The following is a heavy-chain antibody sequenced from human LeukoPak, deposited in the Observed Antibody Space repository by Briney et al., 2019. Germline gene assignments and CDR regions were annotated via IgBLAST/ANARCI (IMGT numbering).Heavy chain of an antibody. D-gene: IGHD2-2*01. V-gene: IGHV3-15*01. CDR3: TTDGPLGYCSSTSCRAYFDY. CDR1: EFTFINAW. J-gene: IGHJ4*02. Sequence: GGSLRLSCAASEFTFINAWMSWVRQSPGKGLEWVGRIKSKADGGTTDYAAPVKGRFTISRDDSKNTLYLQMNSLKTEDTAVYYCTTDGPLGYCSSTSCRAYFDYWGLGTLVTVSP. CDR2: IKSKADGGTT.